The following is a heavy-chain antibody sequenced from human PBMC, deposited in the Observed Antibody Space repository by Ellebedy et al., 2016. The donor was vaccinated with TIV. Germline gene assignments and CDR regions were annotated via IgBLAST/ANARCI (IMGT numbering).Heavy chain of an antibody. Sequence: AASVKVSCKASGYTFTAYTMHWVHQAPGQRLEWMGWINGNGKTKYSQKFQGRVTITRDTVASTVYMEVSRLRSEDTALYYCARYSGDYQDAFDIWGQGTMVAVSS. J-gene: IGHJ3*02. CDR3: ARYSGDYQDAFDI. D-gene: IGHD1-26*01. CDR2: INGNGKT. CDR1: GYTFTAYT. V-gene: IGHV1-3*01.